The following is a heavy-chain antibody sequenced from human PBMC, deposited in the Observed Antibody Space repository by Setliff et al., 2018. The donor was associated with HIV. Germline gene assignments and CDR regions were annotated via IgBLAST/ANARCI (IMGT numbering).Heavy chain of an antibody. J-gene: IGHJ6*02. CDR1: GYTFSNYV. D-gene: IGHD3-9*01. CDR3: ASSHPSLRRYDILTGYRPSRVSYYYGMDV. Sequence: ASVKVSCKASGYTFSNYVMQWVRQAPGQGLEWMGIINPGGGNTRYAQRFQGRVSMTRDTSTSTVYMELRSLRSDDTAVYYCASSHPSLRRYDILTGYRPSRVSYYYGMDVWGQGTTVTVSS. CDR2: INPGGGNT. V-gene: IGHV1-46*01.